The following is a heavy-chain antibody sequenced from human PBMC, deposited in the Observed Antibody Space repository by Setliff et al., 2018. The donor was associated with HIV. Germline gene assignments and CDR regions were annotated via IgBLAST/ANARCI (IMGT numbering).Heavy chain of an antibody. CDR1: GGSISSQY. CDR3: ARDFKRYNSPCRFDP. CDR2: VYNSGGT. J-gene: IGHJ5*02. V-gene: IGHV4-4*08. Sequence: SETLSLTCTVSGGSISSQYWSWIRHTPGKGLESIGYVYNSGGTNYNPSLKSRVTISVDTSKNQFSLRLSSVTAADTAVYYCARDFKRYNSPCRFDPWGPGTLVTVSS. D-gene: IGHD5-12*01.